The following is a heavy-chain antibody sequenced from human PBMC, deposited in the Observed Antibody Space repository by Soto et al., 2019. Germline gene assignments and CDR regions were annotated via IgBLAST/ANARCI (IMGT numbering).Heavy chain of an antibody. CDR1: GGSISSGGYY. D-gene: IGHD5-12*01. Sequence: SETLSLTCTVSGGSISSGGYYWSWIRQHPGQGLEWIGSIYYSGSTYYNRSLKSRVTISVDTSKNQFSLKLSSATAADTAVYYCARRWGGYSGYDNRNDYWGQGTLVTVSS. CDR3: ARRWGGYSGYDNRNDY. CDR2: IYYSGST. J-gene: IGHJ4*02. V-gene: IGHV4-39*01.